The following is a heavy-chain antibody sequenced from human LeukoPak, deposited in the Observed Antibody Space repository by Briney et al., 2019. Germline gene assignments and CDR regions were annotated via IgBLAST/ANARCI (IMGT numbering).Heavy chain of an antibody. V-gene: IGHV3-33*06. CDR1: GFTFSSYG. D-gene: IGHD5-18*01. CDR2: IWYDGSNK. CDR3: AKDGGYSYGYCDY. J-gene: IGHJ4*02. Sequence: GGSLRLSCAASGFTFSSYGMHWFRQAPGKGLEWVAVIWYDGSNKYYADSVKGRFTISRDNSKNTLYLQMNSLRAEDTAVYYCAKDGGYSYGYCDYWGQGTLVTVSS.